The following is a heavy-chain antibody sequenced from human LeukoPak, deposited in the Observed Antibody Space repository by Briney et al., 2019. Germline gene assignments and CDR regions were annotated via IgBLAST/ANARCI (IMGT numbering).Heavy chain of an antibody. Sequence: SETLSLTCAVYGGSFSGYYWSWTRQPPGKGLEWIGEIDHSGSTNYNPSLKSRVTISVDTSKNQFSLKLSSVTAADTAVYYCARFQYYDSWSGYYTYYFDYWGQGTLVTVSS. J-gene: IGHJ4*02. CDR3: ARFQYYDSWSGYYTYYFDY. CDR2: IDHSGST. CDR1: GGSFSGYY. V-gene: IGHV4-34*01. D-gene: IGHD3-3*01.